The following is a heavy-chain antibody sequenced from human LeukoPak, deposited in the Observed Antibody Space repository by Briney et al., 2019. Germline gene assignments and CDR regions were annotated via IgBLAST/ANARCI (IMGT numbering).Heavy chain of an antibody. D-gene: IGHD3-22*01. CDR3: VAYYYDSNGYYFVDY. J-gene: IGHJ4*02. V-gene: IGHV4-34*01. CDR2: INHRGST. Sequence: SETLSLTCGVHGGSFSGYYWSWIRQPPGKGLEWIGDINHRGSTNYKPSLKSRVTISVDTSKNQYSLKLSSVTAADTAVYYCVAYYYDSNGYYFVDYWVQGTLVTVSS. CDR1: GGSFSGYY.